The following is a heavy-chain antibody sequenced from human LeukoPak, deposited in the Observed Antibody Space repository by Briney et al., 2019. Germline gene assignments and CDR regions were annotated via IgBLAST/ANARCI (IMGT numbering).Heavy chain of an antibody. CDR1: GDSFSSVSYY. V-gene: IGHV4-61*02. J-gene: IGHJ5*02. D-gene: IGHD1-26*01. CDR2: IYATGST. CDR3: ARGGLLNWFDP. Sequence: ASETLSLTCTVSGDSFSSVSYYWSWIRQPAGKGLEWIGRIYATGSTNYNPSLKSRVNISVDTSKNQFSLKLSSVTAADTAVYYCARGGLLNWFDPWGQGTLVTVSS.